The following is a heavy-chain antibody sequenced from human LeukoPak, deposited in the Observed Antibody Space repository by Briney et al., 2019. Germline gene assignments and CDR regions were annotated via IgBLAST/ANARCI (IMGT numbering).Heavy chain of an antibody. D-gene: IGHD3-22*01. Sequence: PSETLSLTCAVYGGSFSGYYWSWIRQPPGKGLEWIGEINHSGSTNYNPSLKSRVTISVDTSKNQFYLKLSSVTAADTAVYYCARGTYYYDSSGYYYRVHNYYYMDVWGKGTTVTVSS. CDR2: INHSGST. CDR3: ARGTYYYDSSGYYYRVHNYYYMDV. CDR1: GGSFSGYY. J-gene: IGHJ6*03. V-gene: IGHV4-34*01.